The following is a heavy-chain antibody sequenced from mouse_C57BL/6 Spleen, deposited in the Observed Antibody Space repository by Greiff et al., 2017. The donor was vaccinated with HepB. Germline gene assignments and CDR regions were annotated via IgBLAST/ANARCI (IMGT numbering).Heavy chain of an antibody. J-gene: IGHJ1*03. CDR3: ARHATGDWYFDV. CDR2: ISSGGSYT. Sequence: EVKLVESGGDLVKPGGSLKLSCAASGFTFSSYGMSWVRQTPDKRLEWVATISSGGSYTYYPDSVKGRFTISRDNAKNTLYLQMSSLKSEDTAMYYCARHATGDWYFDVWGTGTTVTVSS. CDR1: GFTFSSYG. V-gene: IGHV5-6*02. D-gene: IGHD4-1*01.